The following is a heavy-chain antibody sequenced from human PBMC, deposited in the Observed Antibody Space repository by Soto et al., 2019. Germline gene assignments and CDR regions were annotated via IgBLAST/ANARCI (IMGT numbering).Heavy chain of an antibody. V-gene: IGHV1-18*01. CDR2: ISAHNGNT. J-gene: IGHJ4*02. CDR3: ARGRYGDY. Sequence: QVHLVQSGAEVKKPGASVKVSCQGSGYAFTTYGITWVRQAPGQGLEWMGWISAHNGNTNYAQKLQGRVTVTRATSTSAAYMELRSLRYGDTAVYYWARGRYGDYWGQGALVTVSS. CDR1: GYAFTTYG. D-gene: IGHD1-1*01.